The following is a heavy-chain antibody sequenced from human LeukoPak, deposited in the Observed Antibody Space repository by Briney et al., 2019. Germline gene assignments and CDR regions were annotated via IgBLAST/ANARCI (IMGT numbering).Heavy chain of an antibody. V-gene: IGHV3-48*02. J-gene: IGHJ4*02. CDR1: GFTFSSYS. Sequence: GGSLRLSCAASGFTFSSYSMNWVRQAPGKGLEWVSYISSSSSTIYYADSVKGRFTISRDNAKNSLYLQMNSLRDEDTAVYYCAGDGGLVGASGAFDYWGQGTLVTVSS. CDR2: ISSSSSTI. CDR3: AGDGGLVGASGAFDY. D-gene: IGHD1-26*01.